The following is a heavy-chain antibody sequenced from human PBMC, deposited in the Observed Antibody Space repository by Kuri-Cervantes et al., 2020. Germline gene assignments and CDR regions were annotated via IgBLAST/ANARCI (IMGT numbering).Heavy chain of an antibody. CDR3: ASLAGNPPGTYYYYYMDV. CDR2: ITPFNGNT. D-gene: IGHD1-14*01. V-gene: IGHV1-45*02. J-gene: IGHJ6*03. CDR1: GYTFTYRY. Sequence: SVKVSCKASGYTFTYRYLHWVRQAPGQALEWMGWITPFNGNTNYAQKFQGRVTMTRDTSTSTVYMELSSLRSEDTAVYYCASLAGNPPGTYYYYYMDVWGKGTTVTVSS.